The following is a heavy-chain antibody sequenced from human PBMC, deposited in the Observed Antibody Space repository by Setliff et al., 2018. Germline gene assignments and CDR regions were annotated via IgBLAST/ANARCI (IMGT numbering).Heavy chain of an antibody. D-gene: IGHD3-3*01. J-gene: IGHJ6*03. CDR2: INPNSGGT. V-gene: IGHV1-2*04. CDR3: ARGRDFWSGYLVSHYYYYYYMDV. CDR1: GYTFTTYY. Sequence: ASVKVSCKASGYTFTTYYMHWVRQAPGQGLEWMGWINPNSGGTNYAQKFQGWVTMTRDTSISTAYMELSRLRSDDTAVYYCARGRDFWSGYLVSHYYYYYYMDVWGKGTTVTVSS.